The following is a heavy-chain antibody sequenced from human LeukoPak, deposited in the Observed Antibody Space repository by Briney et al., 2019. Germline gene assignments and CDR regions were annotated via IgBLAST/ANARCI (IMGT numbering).Heavy chain of an antibody. Sequence: SDTLSLTCTVSGGSISSYYWSWIRQPAGKGLEWIGRIYTSGSTNYNPSLKSRVTMSVDTSKNKFSLKLSSVTAADTAVYYCARGSVATIPNYFDYWGQGTLVTVSS. CDR1: GGSISSYY. CDR3: ARGSVATIPNYFDY. V-gene: IGHV4-4*07. CDR2: IYTSGST. J-gene: IGHJ4*02. D-gene: IGHD5-12*01.